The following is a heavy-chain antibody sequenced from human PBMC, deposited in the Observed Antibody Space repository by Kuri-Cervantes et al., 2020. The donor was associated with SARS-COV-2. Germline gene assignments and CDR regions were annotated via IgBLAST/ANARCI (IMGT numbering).Heavy chain of an antibody. Sequence: GSLRLSCAVYGGSFSGYYWGWIRQPPGKGLEWIGEINQSGSTSYSPSLKSRLTISVDTSENQFSLKLSSVTAADTAVYYCARGRGGYYMGGYYFYSMDVWGKGTTVTVSS. CDR1: GGSFSGYY. CDR3: ARGRGGYYMGGYYFYSMDV. CDR2: INQSGST. D-gene: IGHD3-3*01. J-gene: IGHJ6*03. V-gene: IGHV4-34*01.